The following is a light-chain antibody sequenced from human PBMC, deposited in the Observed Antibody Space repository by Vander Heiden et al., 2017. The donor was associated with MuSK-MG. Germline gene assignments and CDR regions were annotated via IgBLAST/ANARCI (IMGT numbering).Light chain of an antibody. CDR1: QSVSSAH. CDR2: GAS. J-gene: IGKJ1*01. Sequence: EIVLTQSPDTLSLSPGERATLSCRASQSVSSAHLAWYQQKPGQAPRLLIYGASNRATGIPDRFTGSGSGTDFTLTISRLEPEDFAVYYCQHYGSSQKTFGQGTRVEIK. CDR3: QHYGSSQKT. V-gene: IGKV3-20*01.